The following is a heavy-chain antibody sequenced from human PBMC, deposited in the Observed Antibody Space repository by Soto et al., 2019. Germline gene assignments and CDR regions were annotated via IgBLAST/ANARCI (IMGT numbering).Heavy chain of an antibody. J-gene: IGHJ1*01. CDR1: GFTFSSYA. CDR3: VKDPGAVTGDEYFQH. CDR2: ISSNGGTT. Sequence: QPGGSLRLSCSASGFTFSSYAMHWVRQAPGKGLEYASGISSNGGTTYYVDSVKGRFIISRDNSKNTLYLQMTSLKTEGTAVYYCVKDPGAVTGDEYFQHWGLGTLVTVSS. V-gene: IGHV3-64D*06. D-gene: IGHD6-19*01.